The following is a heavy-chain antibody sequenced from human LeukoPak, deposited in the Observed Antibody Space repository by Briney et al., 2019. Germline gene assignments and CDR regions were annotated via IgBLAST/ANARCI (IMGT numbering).Heavy chain of an antibody. CDR1: GFTFSSYG. CDR2: ISYDGSNK. V-gene: IGHV3-30*03. D-gene: IGHD4-17*01. Sequence: RSGGSLRLSCAASGFTFSSYGMHWVRQAPGKGLEWVAVISYDGSNKYYADSVKGRFTISRDNSKNTLYLQMNSLRAEDTAVYYCARDTYYGDYYFDYWGQGTLVTVSS. J-gene: IGHJ4*02. CDR3: ARDTYYGDYYFDY.